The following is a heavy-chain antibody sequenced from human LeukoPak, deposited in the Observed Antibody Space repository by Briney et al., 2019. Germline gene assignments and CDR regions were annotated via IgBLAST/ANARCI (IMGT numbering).Heavy chain of an antibody. V-gene: IGHV4-39*07. CDR3: ARESGGSGSYVDY. CDR1: GGSISSTSSY. Sequence: SETLSLTCTVSGGSISSTSSYWGWIRQPPGKGLEWIGSIYYSGTTYYNPSLKSRVTISVETSKNQFSLKLSSVTAADTAVYYCARESGGSGSYVDYWGQGTLVTVSS. CDR2: IYYSGTT. J-gene: IGHJ4*02. D-gene: IGHD3-10*01.